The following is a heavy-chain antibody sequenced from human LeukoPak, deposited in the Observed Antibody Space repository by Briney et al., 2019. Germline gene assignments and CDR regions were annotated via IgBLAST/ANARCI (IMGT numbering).Heavy chain of an antibody. CDR3: ARDLGQYYDTSDNWFDP. J-gene: IGHJ5*02. CDR2: INSDGINT. Sequence: GESLRLSCAASGFTFSNYWMHWVRQAPGKGLVWVSRINSDGINTSYADSVKGRFTISRDNAKNTLNLQMNSLRAEDTAVYYCARDLGQYYDTSDNWFDPWGQGTLVTVSS. D-gene: IGHD3-22*01. V-gene: IGHV3-74*01. CDR1: GFTFSNYW.